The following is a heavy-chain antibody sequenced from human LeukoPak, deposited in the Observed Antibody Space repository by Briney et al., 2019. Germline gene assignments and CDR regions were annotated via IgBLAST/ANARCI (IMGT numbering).Heavy chain of an antibody. V-gene: IGHV4-39*07. CDR1: GGSISSSSYY. CDR2: IYYSGST. D-gene: IGHD5-18*01. CDR3: AVSVGYSYGRFAPGLQPFDY. J-gene: IGHJ4*02. Sequence: PSETLSLTCTVSGGSISSSSYYWGWIRQPPGKGLEWIGSIYYSGSTYYNPSLKSRVTISVDTSKNQFSLKLSSVTAADTAMYYCAVSVGYSYGRFAPGLQPFDYWGQGTLVTVSS.